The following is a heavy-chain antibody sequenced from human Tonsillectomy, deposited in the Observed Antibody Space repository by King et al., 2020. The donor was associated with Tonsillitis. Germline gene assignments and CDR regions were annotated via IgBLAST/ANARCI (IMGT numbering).Heavy chain of an antibody. CDR2: ISSSSSYI. CDR3: ARDQQLTQ. Sequence: VQLVESGGGLVKPGGSLRLSCVASGFTFSSYSMNWVRQAPEKGLEWVSSISSSSSYIYYADSVKGRFTVSRDNANNSLYLQMNSLRAEDTAVYYCARDQQLTQWGQGTLVTVSS. J-gene: IGHJ4*02. CDR1: GFTFSSYS. D-gene: IGHD6-13*01. V-gene: IGHV3-21*06.